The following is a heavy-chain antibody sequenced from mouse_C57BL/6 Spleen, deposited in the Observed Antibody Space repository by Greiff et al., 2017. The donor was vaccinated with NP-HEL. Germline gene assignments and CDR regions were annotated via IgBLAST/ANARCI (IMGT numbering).Heavy chain of an antibody. J-gene: IGHJ4*01. CDR1: GYSITSGYY. CDR2: ISYDGSN. CDR3: ARDLGLRRGYAMDY. V-gene: IGHV3-6*01. Sequence: VQLKESGPGLVKPSQSLSLTCSVTGYSITSGYYWNWIRQFPGNKLEWMGYISYDGSNNYNPSLKNRISITRDTSKNQFFLKLNSVTTEDTATYYCARDLGLRRGYAMDYWGQGTSVTVSS. D-gene: IGHD2-4*01.